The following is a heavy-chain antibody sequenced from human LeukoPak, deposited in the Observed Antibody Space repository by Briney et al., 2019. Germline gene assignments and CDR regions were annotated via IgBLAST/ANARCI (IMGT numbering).Heavy chain of an antibody. CDR3: TKGNSSVWTYYFDY. CDR2: INSDGSWT. V-gene: IGHV3-74*01. D-gene: IGHD6-19*01. J-gene: IGHJ4*02. Sequence: GGSLRLSCAASGNYWMHWVRQAPGKGLVWVSHINSDGSWTSYADSVKGRFTISRDNSKNTLYLQMSSLRADDTAVYYCTKGNSSVWTYYFDYWGQGTLVTVSS. CDR1: GNYW.